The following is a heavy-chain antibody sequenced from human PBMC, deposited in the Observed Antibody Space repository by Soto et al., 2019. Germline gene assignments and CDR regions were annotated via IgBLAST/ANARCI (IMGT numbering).Heavy chain of an antibody. CDR3: APYAGDSRSWYRTNWFDP. V-gene: IGHV4-31*03. Sequence: SETLSLTCTVAGGSISSGGYYWRWIRQHRGKGREWIGYIYYSGSTYYNPGRKGRVTISVDTSKNQFSLKLSSVTAADTALYYCAPYAGDSRSWYRTNWFDPWGQGTLVTVSS. D-gene: IGHD6-13*01. CDR2: IYYSGST. CDR1: GGSISSGGYY. J-gene: IGHJ5*02.